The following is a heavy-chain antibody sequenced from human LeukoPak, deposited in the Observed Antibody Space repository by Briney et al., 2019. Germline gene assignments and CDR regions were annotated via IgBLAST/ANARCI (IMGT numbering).Heavy chain of an antibody. CDR1: GGSISSAGHY. CDR3: ARDLRTPAAIASAWFDP. D-gene: IGHD2-2*02. CDR2: IYCSGST. V-gene: IGHV4-31*03. Sequence: SETLSLTCTVSGGSISSAGHYWGWIRQHPGKGLEWIGYIYCSGSTYYNPSLKSRVTISVDTSKNQFSLKLSSVTAADTAVYYCARDLRTPAAIASAWFDPWGQGTLVTVSS. J-gene: IGHJ5*02.